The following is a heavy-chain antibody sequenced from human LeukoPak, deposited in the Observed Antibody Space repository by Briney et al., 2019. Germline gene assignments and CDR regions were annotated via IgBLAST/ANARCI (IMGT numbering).Heavy chain of an antibody. CDR3: AKDRGFGEFLWGNDY. D-gene: IGHD3-10*01. CDR2: MRYDGSDK. CDR1: GFTFSTYG. V-gene: IGHV3-30*02. Sequence: GGSLRLSCAASGFTFSTYGMQWVRQAPGKGLEWVAFMRYDGSDKYYAESVKGRFTISRDNSKNTLYLQMNSLSAEDTAVYYCAKDRGFGEFLWGNDYWGQGTLVTVSS. J-gene: IGHJ4*02.